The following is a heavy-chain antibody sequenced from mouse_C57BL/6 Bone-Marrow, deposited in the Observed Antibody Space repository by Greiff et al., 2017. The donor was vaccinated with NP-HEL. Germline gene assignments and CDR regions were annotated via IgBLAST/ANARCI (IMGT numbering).Heavy chain of an antibody. CDR3: ARNWVWFAY. D-gene: IGHD4-1*01. CDR2: ISYDGSN. Sequence: LVESGPGLVKPSQSLSLTCSVTGYSITSGYYWNWIRQFPGNKLEWMGYISYDGSNNYNPSLKNRISITRDTSKNQFFLKLNSVTTEDTATYYCARNWVWFAYWGQGTLVTVSA. J-gene: IGHJ3*01. V-gene: IGHV3-6*01. CDR1: GYSITSGYY.